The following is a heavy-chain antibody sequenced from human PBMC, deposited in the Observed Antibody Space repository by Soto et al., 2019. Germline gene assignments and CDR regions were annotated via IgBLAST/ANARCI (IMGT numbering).Heavy chain of an antibody. Sequence: ASVKVSCKASGYTFTSYAMHWVRQAPGQRLEWMGWINAGNGNTKYSQKFQGRVTITRDTSASTAYMELSSLRSEDTAVYYCARQKVVPSDYYYYGMDVWGQGTTVTVSS. CDR1: GYTFTSYA. D-gene: IGHD2-2*01. V-gene: IGHV1-3*01. CDR3: ARQKVVPSDYYYYGMDV. J-gene: IGHJ6*02. CDR2: INAGNGNT.